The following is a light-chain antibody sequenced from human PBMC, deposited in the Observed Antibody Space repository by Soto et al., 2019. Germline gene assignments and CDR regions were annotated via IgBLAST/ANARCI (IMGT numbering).Light chain of an antibody. CDR3: QHYNSYSEA. CDR2: DVS. Sequence: DIPMTHSPSTLSASLGDGVVIXGRASQSISRRLAWYQQKPGKAPRLLMYDVSTLESGVPSRFSGSGSGTEFTLTISSLQPDDFATYYCQHYNSYSEAFGQGTKVDIK. J-gene: IGKJ1*01. CDR1: QSISRR. V-gene: IGKV1-5*01.